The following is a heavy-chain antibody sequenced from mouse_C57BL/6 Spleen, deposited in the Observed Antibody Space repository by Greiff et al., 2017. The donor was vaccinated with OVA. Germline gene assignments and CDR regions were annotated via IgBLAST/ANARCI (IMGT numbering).Heavy chain of an antibody. CDR2: ISSGSSTI. D-gene: IGHD3-2*02. V-gene: IGHV5-17*01. CDR1: GFTFSDYG. CDR3: ARGGSSGPFAY. J-gene: IGHJ3*01. Sequence: EVHLVESGGGLVKPGGSLKLSCAASGFTFSDYGMHWVRQAPEKGLEWVAYISSGSSTISYADTVKGRFTISRDDAKNTLCLQMTSLRSDDTAMDYCARGGSSGPFAYWGQGTLVTVSA.